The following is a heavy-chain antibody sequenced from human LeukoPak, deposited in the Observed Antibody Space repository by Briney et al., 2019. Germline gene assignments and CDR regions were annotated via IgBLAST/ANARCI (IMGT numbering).Heavy chain of an antibody. CDR2: INPNSGDT. D-gene: IGHD3-22*01. CDR1: GYTFTGYY. J-gene: IGHJ3*02. Sequence: ASVKVSCKASGYTFTGYYMHWVRQAPGQGLEWMGWINPNSGDTNYAQKFQVRVTMTRDTSISTAYMELSRLRSDDTAVYYCAKSNGYGLIDIWGQGTMVTVSS. CDR3: AKSNGYGLIDI. V-gene: IGHV1-2*02.